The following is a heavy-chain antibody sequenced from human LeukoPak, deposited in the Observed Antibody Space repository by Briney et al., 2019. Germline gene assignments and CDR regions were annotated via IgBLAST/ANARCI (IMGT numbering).Heavy chain of an antibody. CDR1: GFTFSSYA. CDR2: ISSDGGNT. J-gene: IGHJ3*02. Sequence: GGSLRLSCVVSGFTFSSYAMHWVRQAPGKGLEYVSSISSDGGNTYYANSVKGRFTISRDNAKNSLYLQMNSLRAEDTALYYCAKDFHRLGEFDAFDIWGQGTMVTVSS. D-gene: IGHD3-16*01. CDR3: AKDFHRLGEFDAFDI. V-gene: IGHV3-64*01.